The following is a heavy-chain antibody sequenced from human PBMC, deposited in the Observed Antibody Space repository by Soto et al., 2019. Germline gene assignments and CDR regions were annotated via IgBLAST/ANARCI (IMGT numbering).Heavy chain of an antibody. V-gene: IGHV2-5*02. CDR3: SHFEYSSSNY. CDR1: GFSLSTSGVG. CDR2: IYWDDDK. Sequence: SGPTAGEPTQTLTLTSTFSGFSLSTSGVGVGWLRQPPGKALEWLALIYWDDDKRYSPYLKSRVTITKDTSKNQVVLTMTNMDPVDTATYYCSHFEYSSSNYWGQGTLVTVSS. D-gene: IGHD6-6*01. J-gene: IGHJ4*02.